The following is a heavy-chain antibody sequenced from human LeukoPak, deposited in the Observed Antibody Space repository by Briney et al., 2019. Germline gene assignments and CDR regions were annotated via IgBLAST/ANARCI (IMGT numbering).Heavy chain of an antibody. CDR1: GDSVSSNSAA. V-gene: IGHV6-1*01. CDR3: ARDYSVVGGWAFDY. J-gene: IGHJ4*02. D-gene: IGHD1-26*01. CDR2: TYYRSKWYN. Sequence: SQTLSLTCAISGDSVSSNSAAWHWIRQSPSRGLEWLGRTYYRSKWYNDYAVSVKSRITINPDTSKNQLSLQQNSVTTEDTAVYYCARDYSVVGGWAFDYWGQGTLVTVSS.